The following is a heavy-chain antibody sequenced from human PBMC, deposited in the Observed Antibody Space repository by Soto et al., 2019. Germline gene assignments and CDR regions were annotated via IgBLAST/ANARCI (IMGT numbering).Heavy chain of an antibody. CDR3: ARGPHVVPAAINYYYGMDV. CDR2: IIPIFGTA. V-gene: IGHV1-69*01. CDR1: GGTFSSYA. J-gene: IGHJ6*02. Sequence: QVQLVQSGAEVKKPGSSVKVSCKASGGTFSSYAISWVRQAPGQGLEWMGGIIPIFGTANYAQKFQGRVTIAADEYTSTAYMELSSLRFEDTAVYYCARGPHVVPAAINYYYGMDVWGQGTTVTVSS. D-gene: IGHD2-2*01.